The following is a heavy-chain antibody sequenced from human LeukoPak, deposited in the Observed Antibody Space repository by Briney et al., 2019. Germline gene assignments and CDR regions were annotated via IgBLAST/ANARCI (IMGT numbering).Heavy chain of an antibody. CDR2: ISGSGGST. Sequence: VGSLRLSCAASGFTFSSYAMSWVRQAPGKGLEWVSAISGSGGSTYYADSVKGRFTISRDNSKNTLYLQMNSPRAEDTAVYYCAKLDYGDYPYYFDYWGRGTLVTVSS. CDR1: GFTFSSYA. V-gene: IGHV3-23*01. CDR3: AKLDYGDYPYYFDY. J-gene: IGHJ4*02. D-gene: IGHD4-17*01.